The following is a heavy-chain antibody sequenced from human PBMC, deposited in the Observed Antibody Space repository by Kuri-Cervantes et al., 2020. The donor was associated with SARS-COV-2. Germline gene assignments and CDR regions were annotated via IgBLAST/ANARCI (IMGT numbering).Heavy chain of an antibody. CDR3: ARGVRGVRGFDY. V-gene: IGHV4-59*08. Sequence: GSLRLSCTVSGGSISSYYWSWIRQPPGKGLEWIGYIYYSGSTNYNPSLKSRVTISVDTSKNQFSLKLSSVTAADTAVYYCARGVRGVRGFDYWGQGTLVTVSS. CDR2: IYYSGST. CDR1: GGSISSYY. J-gene: IGHJ4*02. D-gene: IGHD3-10*02.